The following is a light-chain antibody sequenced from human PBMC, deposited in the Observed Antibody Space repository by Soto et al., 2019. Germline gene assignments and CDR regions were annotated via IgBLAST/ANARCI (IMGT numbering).Light chain of an antibody. V-gene: IGLV7-46*01. CDR1: TGAVTSGHY. CDR3: LLSYRAAVV. Sequence: QAVVTQEHSLTVSPGGTVTLTCGSNTGAVTSGHYPSWFRQKPGQAPRTLIYDTNNKQSWTPARFSGSLLGGKAALTLSGAQPEDEADYYCLLSYRAAVVFGGGTKLTVL. CDR2: DTN. J-gene: IGLJ2*01.